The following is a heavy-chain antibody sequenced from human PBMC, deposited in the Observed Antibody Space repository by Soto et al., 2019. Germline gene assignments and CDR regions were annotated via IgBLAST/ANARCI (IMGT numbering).Heavy chain of an antibody. CDR2: IYYSGST. CDR1: GGSISSYY. D-gene: IGHD3-3*01. Sequence: PSETLSLTCTVSGGSISSYYWSWIRQPPGKGLEWIGYIYYSGSTNYNPSLKSRVTISVDTSKNQFSLKLSSVTAADTAAYYCARHKVGGLEWLNYYYYYYMDVWGKGTTVTVSS. CDR3: ARHKVGGLEWLNYYYYYYMDV. V-gene: IGHV4-59*08. J-gene: IGHJ6*03.